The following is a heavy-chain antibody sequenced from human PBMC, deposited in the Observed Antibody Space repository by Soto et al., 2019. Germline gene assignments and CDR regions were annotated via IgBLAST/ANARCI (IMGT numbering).Heavy chain of an antibody. CDR2: ISSSGSTI. D-gene: IGHD6-6*01. CDR1: GFTFSDYY. J-gene: IGHJ6*02. CDR3: ARAAARPFYYYYGMDV. Sequence: QVQLVESGGGLVKPGGSLRLSCAASGFTFSDYYMSWIRQAPGKGLEWVSYISSSGSTIYYADSVKGRFTISRDNAKNSXYLQMNSLRAEDTAVYYCARAAARPFYYYYGMDVWGQGTTVTVSS. V-gene: IGHV3-11*01.